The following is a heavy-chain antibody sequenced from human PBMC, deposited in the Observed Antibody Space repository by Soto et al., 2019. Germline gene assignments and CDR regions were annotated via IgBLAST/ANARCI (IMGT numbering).Heavy chain of an antibody. J-gene: IGHJ3*02. D-gene: IGHD3-10*01. CDR2: IYYSGST. CDR1: GGSISSSSYY. V-gene: IGHV4-39*01. CDR3: ARHGLTMRGMEAFDI. Sequence: QLQLQESGPGLVKPSETLSLTCTVSGGSISSSSYYWGWIRQPPGKGLEWIGSIYYSGSTYYNPSLKSRVTISVDTSKNQFSLKVSSVTAADTAVYYCARHGLTMRGMEAFDIWGQGTMVTVSS.